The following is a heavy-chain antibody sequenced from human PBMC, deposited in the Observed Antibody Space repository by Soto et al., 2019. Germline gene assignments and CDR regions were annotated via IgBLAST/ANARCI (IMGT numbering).Heavy chain of an antibody. Sequence: GGSLRLSCAASGFTFSSYRMSWVRQAPGKGMEWVANIKQDGSEKYYVDSVKGRFTISRDNAKNSLYLQMNSLRAEDTAVYYCARESPSYGSGSSPEDYYYYGMDVWGPGTTVTVSS. V-gene: IGHV3-7*01. CDR3: ARESPSYGSGSSPEDYYYYGMDV. J-gene: IGHJ6*02. D-gene: IGHD3-10*01. CDR1: GFTFSSYR. CDR2: IKQDGSEK.